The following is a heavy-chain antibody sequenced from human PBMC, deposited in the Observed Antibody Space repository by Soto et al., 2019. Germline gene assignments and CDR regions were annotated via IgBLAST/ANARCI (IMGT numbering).Heavy chain of an antibody. CDR1: GYTFTSYD. CDR2: MNPNSGNT. Sequence: ASVKVSCKASGYTFTSYDINWVRQATGQGLEWMGWMNPNSGNTGYAQKFQGRVTMTRNTSISTAYMELSSLRSEDTAVYYCARGRSSWNWLDPCGPGTLVTVST. D-gene: IGHD6-13*01. V-gene: IGHV1-8*01. CDR3: ARGRSSWNWLDP. J-gene: IGHJ5*02.